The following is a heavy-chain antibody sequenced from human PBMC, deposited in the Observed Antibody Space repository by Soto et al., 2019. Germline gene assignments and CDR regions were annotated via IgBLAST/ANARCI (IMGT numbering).Heavy chain of an antibody. V-gene: IGHV1-8*01. J-gene: IGHJ6*03. D-gene: IGHD3-3*01. CDR1: GYTFTSYD. CDR3: ASTNRNYDFWSGSGYYMDV. Sequence: GASVKVSCKASGYTFTSYDLNWVRQATGQGLEWLGWMNPNSGNTVYAQKFQGRVTMTRNTSTSTAYMELSSLRSEDTAVYYCASTNRNYDFWSGSGYYMDVRGQGTMVPVPS. CDR2: MNPNSGNT.